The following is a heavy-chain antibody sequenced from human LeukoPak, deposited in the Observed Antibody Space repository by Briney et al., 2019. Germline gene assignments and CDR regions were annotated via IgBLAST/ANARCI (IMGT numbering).Heavy chain of an antibody. V-gene: IGHV3-74*01. CDR1: GFTFSSYW. J-gene: IGHJ4*02. CDR2: INSDGSST. CDR3: ARGLRRSGYTPQFDY. Sequence: PGRSLRLSCAASGFTFSSYWMHWVRQAPGKGLVWVSRINSDGSSTSYADSVKGRFTISRDNAKNTLYLQMNSLRAEDTAVYYCARGLRRSGYTPQFDYWGQGTLVTVSS. D-gene: IGHD3-3*01.